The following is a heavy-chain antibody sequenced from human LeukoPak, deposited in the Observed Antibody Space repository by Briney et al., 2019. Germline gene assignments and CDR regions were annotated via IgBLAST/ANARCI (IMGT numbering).Heavy chain of an antibody. V-gene: IGHV1-18*01. CDR2: ISAYNGNT. J-gene: IGHJ4*02. D-gene: IGHD2-15*01. CDR1: GYTFTCYG. CDR3: AGVAAGYYFDY. Sequence: GASVKVSCKASGYTFTCYGISWVRQAPGQGLEWMGWISAYNGNTNYAQKLQGRVTMTTDTSTSTAYMELRSLRSDDTAVYYCAGVAAGYYFDYWGQGTLVTVSS.